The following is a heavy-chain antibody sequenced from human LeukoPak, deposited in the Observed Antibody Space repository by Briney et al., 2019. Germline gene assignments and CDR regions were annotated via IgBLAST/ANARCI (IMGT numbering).Heavy chain of an antibody. Sequence: SETLSLTCTVSGGSISSYYWSWIRQPPGKGLEWIGYIYYSGSTNYNPSLKSRVTISVDTSKNQFSLKLSSVTAADTAVYYCARGTTVKTFDIWGQGTMVTVSS. V-gene: IGHV4-59*01. CDR2: IYYSGST. CDR3: ARGTTVKTFDI. J-gene: IGHJ3*02. CDR1: GGSISSYY. D-gene: IGHD4-11*01.